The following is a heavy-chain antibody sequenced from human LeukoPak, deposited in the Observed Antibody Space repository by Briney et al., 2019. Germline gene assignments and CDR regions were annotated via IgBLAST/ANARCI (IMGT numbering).Heavy chain of an antibody. J-gene: IGHJ2*01. CDR3: AKDFWLSAEYYYDSSGYPPYWYFDL. CDR1: GFTFSSYA. V-gene: IGHV3-23*01. Sequence: GGSLRLSCAASGFTFSSYAMSWVRQAPGKGLEWVSAISGSGGSTYYADSVKGRFTISRDNSKNTLYLQMNSLRAEDTAVYYCAKDFWLSAEYYYDSSGYPPYWYFDLWGRGTLVTVSS. CDR2: ISGSGGST. D-gene: IGHD3-22*01.